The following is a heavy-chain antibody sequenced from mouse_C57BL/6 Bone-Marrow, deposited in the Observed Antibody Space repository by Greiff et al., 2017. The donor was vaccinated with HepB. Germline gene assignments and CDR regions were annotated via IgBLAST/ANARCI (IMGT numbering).Heavy chain of an antibody. CDR2: ISDGGSYT. V-gene: IGHV5-4*01. CDR1: GFTFSSYA. J-gene: IGHJ1*03. CDR3: ARGQGHYYYGSSLF. D-gene: IGHD1-1*01. Sequence: EVQGVESGGGLVKPGGSLKLSCAASGFTFSSYAMSWVRQTPEKRLEWVATISDGGSYTYYPDNVKGRFTISRDNAKNNLYLQMSHLKSEDTAMYYCARGQGHYYYGSSLFWGTGTAVTVTA.